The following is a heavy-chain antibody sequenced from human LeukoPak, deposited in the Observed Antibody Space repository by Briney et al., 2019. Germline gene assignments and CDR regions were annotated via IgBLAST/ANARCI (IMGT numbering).Heavy chain of an antibody. CDR2: INHSGST. V-gene: IGHV4-34*01. Sequence: GSLRLSCAASGFTFSNAWMSWVRQAPGKGLEWVGEINHSGSTNYNPSLKSRVTISVDTSKNQFSLKLSSVTAADTAVYYCARHGSLTRYYYYMDVWGKGTTVTVSS. J-gene: IGHJ6*03. CDR1: GFTFSNAW. CDR3: ARHGSLTRYYYYMDV.